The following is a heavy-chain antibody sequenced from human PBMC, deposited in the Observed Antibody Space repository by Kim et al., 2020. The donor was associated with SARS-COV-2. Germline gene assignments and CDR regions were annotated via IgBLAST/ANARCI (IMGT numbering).Heavy chain of an antibody. V-gene: IGHV3-11*01. Sequence: GGSLRLSCAASGFTLSDFYIYWIRQAPGKGLEWVSHISSSGTTIYYADSVKGRFTISRDNARNSLYLQMNSLRAEDTAVYYCARHFGVVKDYYYYYGMDV. D-gene: IGHD3-3*01. J-gene: IGHJ6*01. CDR3: ARHFGVVKDYYYYYGMDV. CDR2: ISSSGTTI. CDR1: GFTLSDFY.